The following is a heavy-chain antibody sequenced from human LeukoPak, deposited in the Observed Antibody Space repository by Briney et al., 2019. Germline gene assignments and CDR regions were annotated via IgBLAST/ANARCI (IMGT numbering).Heavy chain of an antibody. J-gene: IGHJ4*02. CDR2: ISSSSSTI. V-gene: IGHV3-48*01. D-gene: IGHD3-10*01. CDR3: ARDNYYGSGSYWNLDY. CDR1: GFTFSSYS. Sequence: GGSLRLSCAASGFTFSSYSMNWVRQAPGKGLEWVSYISSSSSTIYYADSVKGRFTISRDNAKNSLYLQMNSLRAEDTAVYYCARDNYYGSGSYWNLDYWGQGTLVTVSS.